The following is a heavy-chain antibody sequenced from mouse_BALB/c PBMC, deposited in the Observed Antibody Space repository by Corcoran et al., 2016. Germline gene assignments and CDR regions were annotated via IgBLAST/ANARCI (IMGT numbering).Heavy chain of an antibody. CDR3: ARDGFAY. V-gene: IGHV1-18*01. Sequence: EVQLQQSGPELVKPGASMKISCKASGYSFTSYNMNWVKQSPGQNLEWIGLINPYNGGTSYNQKFKGKATLTVDKSSSTAYMELLSLTSEDSAVYYCARDGFAYLGQGTLVTVSS. CDR2: INPYNGGT. CDR1: GYSFTSYN. J-gene: IGHJ3*01.